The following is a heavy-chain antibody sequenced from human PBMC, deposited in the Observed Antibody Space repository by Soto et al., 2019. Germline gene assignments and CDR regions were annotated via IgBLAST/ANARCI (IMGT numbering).Heavy chain of an antibody. D-gene: IGHD3-10*01. CDR2: ISGGDGDT. CDR1: GFTCTNYA. J-gene: IGHJ2*01. Sequence: EVQLLESGGGLVKPGGSLRLSCAASGFTCTNYAITWVRQAPGKGLEWVSSISGGDGDTSYADSVKGRFTISRDNSENTMFLQMNSLRPDDTAVDYCAKDRFTSTVRKYWFFDLWGRGTLVTVSS. CDR3: AKDRFTSTVRKYWFFDL. V-gene: IGHV3-23*01.